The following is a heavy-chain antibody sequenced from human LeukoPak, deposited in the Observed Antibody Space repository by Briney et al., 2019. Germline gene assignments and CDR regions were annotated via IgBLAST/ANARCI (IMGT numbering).Heavy chain of an antibody. J-gene: IGHJ4*02. Sequence: PSETLSLTCSVSAASISNGDYYWSWLRQPPGKGLEWIGYIYYSGSTYFNPSLKSRVTMSMDTSKNQFSLKLSSVTAADTAVYYCARGGGYSYGPSPPSSFYYWGQGTLVTVSS. D-gene: IGHD5-18*01. CDR2: IYYSGST. CDR1: AASISNGDYY. CDR3: ARGGGYSYGPSPPSSFYY. V-gene: IGHV4-30-4*08.